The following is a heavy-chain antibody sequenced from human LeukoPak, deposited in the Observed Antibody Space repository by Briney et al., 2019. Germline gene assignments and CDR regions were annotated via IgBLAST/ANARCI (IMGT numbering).Heavy chain of an antibody. J-gene: IGHJ4*02. Sequence: ASVKVSCKASGYTFTSYYMHWVRQAPGQGLEWMGIINPSGGSTSYAQKFQGRVTMTRDTSTSTVYMELSSLRSEDTAVYYCARGPARLPLPAASPYSDYWGQGTLVTVSS. CDR3: ARGPARLPLPAASPYSDY. D-gene: IGHD2-2*01. CDR2: INPSGGST. CDR1: GYTFTSYY. V-gene: IGHV1-46*01.